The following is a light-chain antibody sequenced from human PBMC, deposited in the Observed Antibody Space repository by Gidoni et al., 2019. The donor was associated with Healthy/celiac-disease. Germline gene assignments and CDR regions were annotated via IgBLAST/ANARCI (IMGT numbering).Light chain of an antibody. CDR1: QSSSSY. CDR2: AAS. Sequence: IQMTQSPSSLSASVGDRVTITCRASQSSSSYVNWYQQQPGQAPKLLIYAASRLQSGVPSRFSGSGSGTDFTITISSLQPEDFATYYCQQSYSTPQVTFGGGTKVEIK. V-gene: IGKV1-39*01. CDR3: QQSYSTPQVT. J-gene: IGKJ4*01.